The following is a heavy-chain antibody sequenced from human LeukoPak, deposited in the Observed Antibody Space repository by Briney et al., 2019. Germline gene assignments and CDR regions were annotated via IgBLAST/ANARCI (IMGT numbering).Heavy chain of an antibody. CDR2: IRYDGSNK. CDR1: GFTFSSYG. Sequence: GGSLRLSCAASGFTFSSYGMHWVRQAPGKGLEWVAFIRYDGSNKYYADSVKGRCTISRDNSKNTLYLQMNSLRAEDTAVYYCAKDRDSNHQYFDYWGQGTLVTVSS. D-gene: IGHD4-11*01. V-gene: IGHV3-30*02. CDR3: AKDRDSNHQYFDY. J-gene: IGHJ4*02.